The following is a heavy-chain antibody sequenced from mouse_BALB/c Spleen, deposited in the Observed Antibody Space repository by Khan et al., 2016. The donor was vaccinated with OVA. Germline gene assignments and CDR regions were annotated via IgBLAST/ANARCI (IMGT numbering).Heavy chain of an antibody. Sequence: EVQLQESGTVLARPGASVKMSCKASGYTFTSYWMHWVKQRPGQGLEWIGAIYPGNTDTNYNQKFKGKAKLTAVTSTSTAYMELYSLTNEDSAVYYCTRRNWDVAWFAYWGQGTLVTVSA. CDR2: IYPGNTDT. CDR3: TRRNWDVAWFAY. D-gene: IGHD4-1*01. V-gene: IGHV1-5*01. J-gene: IGHJ3*01. CDR1: GYTFTSYW.